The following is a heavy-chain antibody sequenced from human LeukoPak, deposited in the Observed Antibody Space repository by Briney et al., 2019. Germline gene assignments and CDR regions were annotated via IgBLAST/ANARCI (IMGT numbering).Heavy chain of an antibody. CDR1: GGSISSYY. CDR2: IYYSGST. D-gene: IGHD2-2*02. CDR3: ARFCGSSTSCYSQGFDY. V-gene: IGHV4-59*01. Sequence: SETLSLTCTVSGGSISSYYWSWIRQPPGKGLEWIGYIYYSGSTNYNPSLKSRVTISVDTSKNQFSLKLSSVTAADTAVYYCARFCGSSTSCYSQGFDYWGQGTLVTVSS. J-gene: IGHJ4*02.